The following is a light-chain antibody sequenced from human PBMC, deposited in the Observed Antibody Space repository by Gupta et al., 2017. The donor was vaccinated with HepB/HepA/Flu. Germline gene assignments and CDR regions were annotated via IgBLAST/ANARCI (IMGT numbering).Light chain of an antibody. CDR1: QSVLYSSNNKNY. V-gene: IGKV4-1*01. CDR2: WAS. J-gene: IGKJ2*01. CDR3: QQEYSTPYT. Sequence: DIVMTQSPDSLAVSLGERATINCKSSQSVLYSSNNKNYLAWYQQKPGQPPKLLIYWASTRESGVPDRFSGSGSGTXFTLTIXSLQAEDVAVYYCQQEYSTPYTFGXGTKLEIK.